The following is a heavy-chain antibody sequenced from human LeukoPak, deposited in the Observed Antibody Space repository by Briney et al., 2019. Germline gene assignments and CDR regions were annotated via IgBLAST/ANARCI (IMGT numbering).Heavy chain of an antibody. J-gene: IGHJ4*02. V-gene: IGHV3-74*01. CDR3: GTVFDH. Sequence: GGSLRLSCAASGFTFSSYWMHWVRQAPGKGLVWVSRIDIDGTGTSYADSVKGRFTISRDNAKNTVSLQMNSLKAEDTAVYYCGTVFDHWGPGILVTVSS. CDR1: GFTFSSYW. CDR2: IDIDGTGT.